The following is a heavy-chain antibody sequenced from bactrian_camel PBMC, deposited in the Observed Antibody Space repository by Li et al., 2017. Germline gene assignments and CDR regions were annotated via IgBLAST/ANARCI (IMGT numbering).Heavy chain of an antibody. CDR3: AKDYVDGLGIDY. CDR2: ISSDGSYK. V-gene: IGHV3-2*01. Sequence: HVQLVESGGGLVQPGGSLRLSCAASGFAFSINDMSWVRQGPGKGLEWVSTISSDGSYKYYADSMKGRFTISRDDAKNTLYLQLNSLKTEDTAMYYCAKDYVDGLGIDYWGQGTQVTVS. J-gene: IGHJ4*01. D-gene: IGHD5*01. CDR1: GFAFSIND.